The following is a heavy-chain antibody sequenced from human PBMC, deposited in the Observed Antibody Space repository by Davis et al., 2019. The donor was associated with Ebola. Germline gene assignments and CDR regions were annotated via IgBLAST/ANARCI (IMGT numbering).Heavy chain of an antibody. Sequence: SQTLPLTCAISGDSVSSNSAAWNWITQSPSRGLEWPGRTYYWSKWYNDYAVSVKSRITINPDTSKTQFSLQLNSVTPEDTAVYYCARGTTVIYNYGMDVWGQGTTVTVSS. CDR1: GDSVSSNSAA. D-gene: IGHD4-17*01. CDR3: ARGTTVIYNYGMDV. CDR2: TYYWSKWYN. J-gene: IGHJ6*02. V-gene: IGHV6-1*01.